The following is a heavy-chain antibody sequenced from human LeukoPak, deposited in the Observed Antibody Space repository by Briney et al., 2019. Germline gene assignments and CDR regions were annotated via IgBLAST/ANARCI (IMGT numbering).Heavy chain of an antibody. V-gene: IGHV3-21*01. D-gene: IGHD3-9*01. J-gene: IGHJ4*02. CDR2: TISSSSYI. Sequence: GGSLRLSCAASGFSFSSYILNWVRPAPGRGRGWVSSTISSSSYIYYADSVKGRFTISRDNAKNSLYLQMNSLRAEDTAVYYCAREAVLTGYYWGQGTLVTVSS. CDR3: AREAVLTGYY. CDR1: GFSFSSYI.